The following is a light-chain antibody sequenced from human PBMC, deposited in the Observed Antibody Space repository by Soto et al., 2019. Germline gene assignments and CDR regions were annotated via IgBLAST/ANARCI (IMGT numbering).Light chain of an antibody. Sequence: DIQMTHSPSTLSASVGDRVTITCGASQSISSWLAWYQQKPGKAPKLLIYKASSLESGVPSRFSGSGSGTEFTLTISSLQPDDFATYYCQQYNSYSRTFGQGTKVDI. CDR2: KAS. V-gene: IGKV1-5*03. CDR3: QQYNSYSRT. CDR1: QSISSW. J-gene: IGKJ1*01.